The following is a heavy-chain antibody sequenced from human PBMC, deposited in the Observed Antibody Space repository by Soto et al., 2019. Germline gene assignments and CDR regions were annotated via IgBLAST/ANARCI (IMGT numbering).Heavy chain of an antibody. CDR1: GFTFSYYS. J-gene: IGHJ4*02. CDR2: INSGSSTI. CDR3: AKLEEASGLVTSYIDY. V-gene: IGHV3-48*01. D-gene: IGHD2-2*02. Sequence: GSLILSCKASGFTFSYYSLNWVRHGQGKGLGWIAHINSGSSTINYADSVRSRFTISRDDAKDSLYLQMSSLRAEDTAVYYCAKLEEASGLVTSYIDYWVQGTLVTVSS.